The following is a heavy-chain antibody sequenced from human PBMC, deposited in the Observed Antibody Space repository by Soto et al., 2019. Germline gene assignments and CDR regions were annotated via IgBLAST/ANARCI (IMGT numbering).Heavy chain of an antibody. J-gene: IGHJ3*02. Sequence: GGSLRLSCAASGFTFSSFAMSCVRQSPAKGLEWVSAISGRGSSTYYAESVKGRFTISRDNSRNTLYLQMNSLRAEDTAVYYCTKEGYCSKTSCAELGVDALDIWGQGTVVTVSS. CDR2: ISGRGSST. D-gene: IGHD2-15*01. CDR1: GFTFSSFA. V-gene: IGHV3-23*01. CDR3: TKEGYCSKTSCAELGVDALDI.